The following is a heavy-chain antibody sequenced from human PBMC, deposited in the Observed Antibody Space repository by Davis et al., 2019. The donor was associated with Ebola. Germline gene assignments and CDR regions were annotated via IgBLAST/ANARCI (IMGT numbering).Heavy chain of an antibody. CDR3: ARDGGPAVGKYGDYAYDNYGMDV. CDR1: GGTFSTYA. J-gene: IGHJ6*02. V-gene: IGHV1-69*13. Sequence: SVKVSCKASGGTFSTYAISWVRQAPGQGLEWMGGIIPIFGTTNSAQKFQGRVTITADESTSTAYMELSSLRSEDTAVYYCARDGGPAVGKYGDYAYDNYGMDVWGQGTTVTVSS. D-gene: IGHD4-17*01. CDR2: IIPIFGTT.